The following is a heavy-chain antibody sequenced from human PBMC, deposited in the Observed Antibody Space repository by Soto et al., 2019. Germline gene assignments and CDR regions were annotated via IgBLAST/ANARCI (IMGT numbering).Heavy chain of an antibody. CDR2: ISAYNGNT. D-gene: IGHD6-6*01. CDR3: ARDPRRYSSSPRPADYYYYCGMDV. CDR1: GYTFTSYG. J-gene: IGHJ6*02. Sequence: ASLKVSCKASGYTFTSYGISWVRQAPGQGLEWVGWISAYNGNTNYAQKLQGRVTMTTDTSTSTAYMELRSLRSDDTAVYYCARDPRRYSSSPRPADYYYYCGMDVWGQGTTVTVSS. V-gene: IGHV1-18*01.